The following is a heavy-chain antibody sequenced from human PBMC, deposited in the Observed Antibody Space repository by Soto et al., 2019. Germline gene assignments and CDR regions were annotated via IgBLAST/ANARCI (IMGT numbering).Heavy chain of an antibody. CDR2: ISGGGDAA. D-gene: IGHD7-27*01. V-gene: IGHV3-23*01. CDR3: ARKILGSTTRPNYWYFDL. CDR1: GFTFINYA. Sequence: EVQVLESGGGLVQPGGSLRLSCAGSGFTFINYAMNWVRQAPGKGLEWVSSISGGGDAAFFPDSVRGRFTISRDNSKNTVPLQMNSLGVDDTAVYYCARKILGSTTRPNYWYFDLWGRGTRVTVSS. J-gene: IGHJ2*01.